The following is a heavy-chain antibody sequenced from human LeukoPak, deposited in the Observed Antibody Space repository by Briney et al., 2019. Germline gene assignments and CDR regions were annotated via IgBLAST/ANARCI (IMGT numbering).Heavy chain of an antibody. D-gene: IGHD6-19*01. V-gene: IGHV4-59*08. CDR2: IYYSGST. CDR3: ARHAAYSSSYCFDY. CDR1: GGSISSYY. J-gene: IGHJ4*02. Sequence: SETLSLTCTVSGGSISSYYWSWIRQPPGKGLEWIGYIYYSGSTNYNPSLKSRVTISVDTSKNQFSLKLSSVTAADTAVYYCARHAAYSSSYCFDYWGQGTLVTVSS.